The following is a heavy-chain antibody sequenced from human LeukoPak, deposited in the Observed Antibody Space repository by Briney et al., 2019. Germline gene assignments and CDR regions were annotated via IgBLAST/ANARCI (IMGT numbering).Heavy chain of an antibody. J-gene: IGHJ4*02. CDR2: IIPIFGTA. D-gene: IGHD2-15*01. CDR1: GGTFGSYA. V-gene: IGHV1-69*05. CDR3: ASDGRYCSGGSCYSY. Sequence: PRASVKVSCKASGGTFGSYAISWVRQAPGQGLEWMGRIIPIFGTANYAQKFQGRVTITTDESTSTAYMELSSLRSEDTAVYYCASDGRYCSGGSCYSYWGQGTLVTVSS.